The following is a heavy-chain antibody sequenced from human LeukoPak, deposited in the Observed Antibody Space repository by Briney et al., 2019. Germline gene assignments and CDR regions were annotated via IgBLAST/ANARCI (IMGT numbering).Heavy chain of an antibody. D-gene: IGHD3-22*01. J-gene: IGHJ4*02. Sequence: GGSLRLSCAASGFTYSSYGMHWVRQAPGKGLEWVAVIWYDGSNKYYADSVKGRFTISRDNSKNTLYLQMNSLRAEDTAVYYCARDRYDSSGTTPDNWGQGTLVTVSS. CDR2: IWYDGSNK. CDR3: ARDRYDSSGTTPDN. CDR1: GFTYSSYG. V-gene: IGHV3-33*01.